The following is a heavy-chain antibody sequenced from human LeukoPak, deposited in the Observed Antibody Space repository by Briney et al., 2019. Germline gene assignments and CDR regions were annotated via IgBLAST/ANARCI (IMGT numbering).Heavy chain of an antibody. J-gene: IGHJ4*02. CDR1: GYSFSNYW. Sequence: GESLKISCKGSGYSFSNYWITWVRQISGRGLECVGKIDPSDPYTNYSPSFQGHVTISADKSINTAYLQWSSLKASNTAIYYCARHLGGYTHFDYWGQGTLVTVSS. V-gene: IGHV5-10-1*01. CDR2: IDPSDPYT. D-gene: IGHD3-22*01. CDR3: ARHLGGYTHFDY.